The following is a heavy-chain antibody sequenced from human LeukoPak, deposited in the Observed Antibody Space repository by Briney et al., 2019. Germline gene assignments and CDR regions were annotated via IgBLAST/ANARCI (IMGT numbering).Heavy chain of an antibody. Sequence: PGGSLRLSCAASGFTFSTYGMHWVRQAPGKGLEWVAVIGYDGSNKYYADSVKGRFTISRDNSKNTLYLQMNSLRAEDTAVYYCARDASRYDSSGYYFDYWGQGTLVTVSS. CDR3: ARDASRYDSSGYYFDY. J-gene: IGHJ4*02. CDR2: IGYDGSNK. CDR1: GFTFSTYG. D-gene: IGHD3-22*01. V-gene: IGHV3-33*08.